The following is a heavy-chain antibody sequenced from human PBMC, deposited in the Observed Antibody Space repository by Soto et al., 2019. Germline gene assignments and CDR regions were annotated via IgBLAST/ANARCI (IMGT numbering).Heavy chain of an antibody. CDR3: ERSIAVPSGHIDH. D-gene: IGHD6-6*01. J-gene: IGHJ4*02. CDR2: VYYTGST. V-gene: IGHV4-59*01. CDR1: GGSISGYY. Sequence: QVQLQESGPGLVKPSETLSLTCRVSGGSISGYYWSWVRLAPGKGLEWIGYVYYTGSTNYNPSLQSRVSITVDTSNKHFSLSLSLVTAADKAVYFCERSIAVPSGHIDHWGQGIRVTISS.